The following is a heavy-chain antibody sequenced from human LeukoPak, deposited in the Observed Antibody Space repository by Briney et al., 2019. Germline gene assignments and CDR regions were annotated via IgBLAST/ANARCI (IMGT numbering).Heavy chain of an antibody. CDR1: GGSISSSSYY. J-gene: IGHJ6*02. Sequence: PSETLSLTCTVSGGSISSSSYYWGWIRQPPGKGLEWIGSIYYSWSTYYNPSLKSRGTLSVDTSKNQFSLKLSSVTAAGTSVYYCARAVPAANIVLFYYYGMDVWGQGTTVTVSS. CDR3: ARAVPAANIVLFYYYGMDV. CDR2: IYYSWST. V-gene: IGHV4-39*01. D-gene: IGHD2-2*01.